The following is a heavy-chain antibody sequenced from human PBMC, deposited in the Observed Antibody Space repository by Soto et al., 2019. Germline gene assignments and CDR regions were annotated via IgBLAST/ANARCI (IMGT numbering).Heavy chain of an antibody. D-gene: IGHD3-3*02. J-gene: IGHJ6*02. V-gene: IGHV3-30*18. CDR3: AKDLGGGILIPNYKTVRSPYYGMDV. CDR1: GFTLRSYG. Sequence: QVQLVESGGGLVQPGRSLRLSCAASGFTLRSYGMHWVRQAPGKGLEWVAVISHDGSERYYADSVQGRFTISRDNSRNTQYLQMNSLSPEDTAVYYCAKDLGGGILIPNYKTVRSPYYGMDVWGQGTPVTVSS. CDR2: ISHDGSER.